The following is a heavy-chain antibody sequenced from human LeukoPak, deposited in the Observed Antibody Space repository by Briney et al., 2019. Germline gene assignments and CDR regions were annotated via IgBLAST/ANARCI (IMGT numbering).Heavy chain of an antibody. CDR2: ITPSSNT. D-gene: IGHD1-1*01. Sequence: GGSLRLSCAASGFTISSNSMVWVRQAPGKGLEWVSSITPSSNTYYADSVKGRFTISRDNAGNSLSPQMNSLRAEDTAVYLCGRSHNGFSWGQGTLVTVSS. CDR1: GFTISSNS. CDR3: GRSHNGFS. J-gene: IGHJ4*02. V-gene: IGHV3-21*01.